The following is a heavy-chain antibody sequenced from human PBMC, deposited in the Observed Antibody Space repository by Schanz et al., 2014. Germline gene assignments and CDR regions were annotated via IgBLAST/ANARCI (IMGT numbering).Heavy chain of an antibody. J-gene: IGHJ4*02. Sequence: QVQLVQSGAEVKKPGSSVKVSCKASGYTFTSYDINWVRQAPGQGLEWLGWMNPNSGNPGFAQKFRGRVTMTRNTSMSTAYMELRSLRSDDTAVYYCARGGYSSGWYDRDIAHFDYWGQGTLVTVSS. CDR3: ARGGYSSGWYDRDIAHFDY. CDR1: GYTFTSYD. D-gene: IGHD6-19*01. CDR2: MNPNSGNP. V-gene: IGHV1-8*01.